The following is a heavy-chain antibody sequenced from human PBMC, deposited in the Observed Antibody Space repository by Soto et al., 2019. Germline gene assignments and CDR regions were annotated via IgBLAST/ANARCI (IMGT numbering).Heavy chain of an antibody. Sequence: EMQLVESGGGSVQPGRSLRLSCAASGFSFDDYGMHWVRQGPGKGLEWVSGISWNSGDIYYADSVKGRFTISRDNAKKSLSVQMNSLRTEDTALYYCAKDNDLDRDGPFDYWGQGILVTVSS. V-gene: IGHV3-9*01. J-gene: IGHJ4*02. CDR2: ISWNSGDI. CDR3: AKDNDLDRDGPFDY. D-gene: IGHD2-2*03. CDR1: GFSFDDYG.